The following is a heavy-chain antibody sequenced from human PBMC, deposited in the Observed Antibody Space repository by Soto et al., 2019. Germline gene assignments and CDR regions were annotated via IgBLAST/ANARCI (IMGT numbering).Heavy chain of an antibody. CDR1: GFTFSRFW. D-gene: IGHD6-13*01. CDR3: TRDPGAYSSTWSFYFDS. Sequence: GGSLRLSCAASGFTFSRFWMHWVRQAPGKGLVWVSRINTDGSSTTYADSLKGRFTISRDNAKNTLYLQMDSLRAEDTGVYYCTRDPGAYSSTWSFYFDSWGQGTLVTVSS. CDR2: INTDGSST. J-gene: IGHJ4*02. V-gene: IGHV3-74*01.